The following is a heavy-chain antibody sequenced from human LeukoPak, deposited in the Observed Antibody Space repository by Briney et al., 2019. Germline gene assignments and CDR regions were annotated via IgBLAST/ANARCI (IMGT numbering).Heavy chain of an antibody. D-gene: IGHD3-22*01. Sequence: TGGSLRLSCAASGFTFTTYSMNWVRQAPGKGLEWVSYISSSSSTMFYADSVKGRFTISRDNTKDSLYLQMNRLRDEDTAVYYCATYGVTSGYYYFDYWGQGTLVTVSS. V-gene: IGHV3-48*02. CDR2: ISSSSSTM. CDR3: ATYGVTSGYYYFDY. CDR1: GFTFTTYS. J-gene: IGHJ4*02.